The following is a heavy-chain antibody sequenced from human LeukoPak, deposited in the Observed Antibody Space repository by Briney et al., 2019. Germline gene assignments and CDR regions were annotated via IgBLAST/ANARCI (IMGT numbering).Heavy chain of an antibody. CDR3: ARDVMRGYYDFWSGYHTAYGMDV. CDR2: IWYDGSNK. D-gene: IGHD3-3*01. J-gene: IGHJ6*02. Sequence: PGGSLRLSCAASGFTFSNAWMSWVRQAPGKGLEWVAVIWYDGSNKYYADSVKGRFTISRDNSKNTLYLQMNSLRAEDTAVYYCARDVMRGYYDFWSGYHTAYGMDVWGQGTTVTVSS. V-gene: IGHV3-33*08. CDR1: GFTFSNAW.